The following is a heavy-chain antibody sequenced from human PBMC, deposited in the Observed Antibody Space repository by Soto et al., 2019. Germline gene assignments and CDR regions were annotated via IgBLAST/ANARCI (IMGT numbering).Heavy chain of an antibody. CDR3: TTHEEGAPWAGGFDS. J-gene: IGHJ5*01. CDR2: IRPGGDST. CDR1: GFRFRTRA. Sequence: GGSMRLSCAASGFRFRTRAMSWVRQAPGKGLEWVASIRPGGDSTYYADSVKGRFAVSRDNSNVTLYLQMDSLRVQDTAIYYCTTHEEGAPWAGGFDSWGQGTLVTVSS. D-gene: IGHD1-26*01. V-gene: IGHV3-23*01.